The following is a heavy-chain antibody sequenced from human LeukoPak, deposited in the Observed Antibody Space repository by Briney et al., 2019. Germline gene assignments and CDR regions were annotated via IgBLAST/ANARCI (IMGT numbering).Heavy chain of an antibody. CDR3: ARLTYCGGDCIKDGGAFDY. CDR2: IYYTGST. CDR1: GGSISTYY. Sequence: PSETLSLTCTVSGGSISTYYWSWIRQPPGKGLEWIGYIYYTGSTNYSPSLKSRVTISVDTSKNQFSLKLSSVTAADTAVYFCARLTYCGGDCIKDGGAFDYWGQGTLDTVSS. J-gene: IGHJ4*02. D-gene: IGHD2-21*02. V-gene: IGHV4-59*08.